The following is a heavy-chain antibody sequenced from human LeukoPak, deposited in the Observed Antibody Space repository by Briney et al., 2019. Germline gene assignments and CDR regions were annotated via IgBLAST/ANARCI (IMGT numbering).Heavy chain of an antibody. D-gene: IGHD3-9*01. CDR3: AKARGRGYDTLGYYYYYMDV. CDR2: ISGSGGST. J-gene: IGHJ6*03. V-gene: IGHV3-23*01. CDR1: EFTFTKYG. Sequence: GGSLRLSCAASEFTFTKYGMTWVRQAPGTGLEWVSHISGSGGSTYYADSVKGRFTISRDNSKNTLYLQLNSLRAEDTAIYYCAKARGRGYDTLGYYYYYMDVWGKGTTVTVSS.